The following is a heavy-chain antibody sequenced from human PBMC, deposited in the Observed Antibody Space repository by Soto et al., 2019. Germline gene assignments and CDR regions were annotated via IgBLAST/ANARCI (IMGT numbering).Heavy chain of an antibody. CDR3: ARALHNWNYEYYGMDV. Sequence: PGGSLRLSCAASGFTFSSYSMNWVRQAPGKGLEWVSSISSSSSYIYYADSVKGRFTISRDNAKNSLYLQMNSLRAEDTAVYYCARALHNWNYEYYGMDVWGQGTTVTVSS. D-gene: IGHD1-20*01. CDR2: ISSSSSYI. V-gene: IGHV3-21*01. J-gene: IGHJ6*02. CDR1: GFTFSSYS.